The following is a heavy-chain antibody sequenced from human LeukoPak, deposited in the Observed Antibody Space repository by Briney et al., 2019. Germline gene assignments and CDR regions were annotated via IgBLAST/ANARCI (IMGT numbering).Heavy chain of an antibody. CDR1: GFTFSDFV. Sequence: GGSLRLSCAASGFTFSDFVMSWVRQAPGKGLEWVSSIRSDGLTTYYADSVKGRFTISRDNSKNTLYLQMSTLRVEDSAVYYCAKNSGSNSGRPENWGPGTLVTVSS. V-gene: IGHV3-23*01. J-gene: IGHJ4*02. CDR3: AKNSGSNSGRPEN. D-gene: IGHD1-26*01. CDR2: IRSDGLTT.